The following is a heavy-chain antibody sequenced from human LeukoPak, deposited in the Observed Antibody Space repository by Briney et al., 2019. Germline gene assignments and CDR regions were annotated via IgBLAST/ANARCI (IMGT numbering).Heavy chain of an antibody. CDR2: ISGSGGSI. V-gene: IGHV3-48*02. Sequence: GGSLRLSCAASGFTFRTYGMNWVRQAPGKGLEWVSYISGSGGSIYDADSVKGRFTISRDNAKNSLYLQMNSLRDEDTAFYYGARVYCTGGMCYTGLGYWGQGTLVTVSS. CDR3: ARVYCTGGMCYTGLGY. J-gene: IGHJ4*02. CDR1: GFTFRTYG. D-gene: IGHD2-8*02.